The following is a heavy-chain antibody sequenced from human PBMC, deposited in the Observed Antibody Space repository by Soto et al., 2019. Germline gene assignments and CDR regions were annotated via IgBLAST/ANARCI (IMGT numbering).Heavy chain of an antibody. D-gene: IGHD3-10*01. CDR3: ARVGGFGATTIDY. CDR2: IYYSGST. V-gene: IGHV4-30-4*01. J-gene: IGHJ4*02. CDR1: GGSISSGDYY. Sequence: QVQLQESGPGLVKPSQTLSLTCTVSGGSISSGDYYWSWIRQPPGKGLEWIGYIYYSGSTYYNPSLKSRVPVSIDXXKNQFSLKLSSVTAADTAVYYCARVGGFGATTIDYWGQGTLVTVSS.